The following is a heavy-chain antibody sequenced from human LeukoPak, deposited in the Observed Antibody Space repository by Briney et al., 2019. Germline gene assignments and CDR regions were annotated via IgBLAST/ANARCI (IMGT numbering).Heavy chain of an antibody. J-gene: IGHJ4*02. CDR3: ARVEIGYYYDSSGYYDY. CDR2: INSDGSST. CDR1: GFTFSSYW. Sequence: PGGSLRLSCAASGFTFSSYWMNWVRQAPGKGLVWVSRINSDGSSTSYADSVKGRFTISRDNAKNTLYLQMNSLRAEDTAVYYCARVEIGYYYDSSGYYDYWGQGTLVTVSS. D-gene: IGHD3-22*01. V-gene: IGHV3-74*01.